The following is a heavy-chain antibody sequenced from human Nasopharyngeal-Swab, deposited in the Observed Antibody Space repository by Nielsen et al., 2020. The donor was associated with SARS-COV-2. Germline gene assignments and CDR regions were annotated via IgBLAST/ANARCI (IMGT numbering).Heavy chain of an antibody. CDR1: GGSISNNSW. Sequence: SETLSLTCAVSGGSISNNSWWSWVRQPPEKGLEWIGDIYHTGSTNYNPSLKSRVIISMDESKDQFSLKVNSVTAADTAVYYCARSWPLGYYYMDVWGKGTTVTVSS. CDR2: IYHTGST. D-gene: IGHD2-15*01. J-gene: IGHJ6*03. V-gene: IGHV4-4*02. CDR3: ARSWPLGYYYMDV.